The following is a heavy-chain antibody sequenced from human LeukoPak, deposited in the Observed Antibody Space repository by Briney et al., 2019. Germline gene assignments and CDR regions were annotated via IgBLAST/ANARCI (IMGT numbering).Heavy chain of an antibody. D-gene: IGHD2-15*01. CDR2: ISSGSSTI. J-gene: IGHJ6*02. V-gene: IGHV3-48*02. CDR3: ARDQAIVVVVAAYYGMDV. CDR1: GFTFSSYS. Sequence: GGSLRLSCAASGFTFSSYSMNCVRQAPGKGLEWVSYISSGSSTIYYADSVKGRFTISRDNAKNSLYLQMNSLRDEDTAVYYCARDQAIVVVVAAYYGMDVWGQGTTVTFSS.